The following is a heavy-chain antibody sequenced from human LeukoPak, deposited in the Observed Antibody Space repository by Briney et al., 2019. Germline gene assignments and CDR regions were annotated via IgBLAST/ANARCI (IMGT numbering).Heavy chain of an antibody. CDR1: GGSISRSSYY. D-gene: IGHD3-3*01. J-gene: IGHJ3*02. CDR2: IFYTGST. V-gene: IGHV4-39*01. CDR3: ARHVGERITIFGVVFDAFDI. Sequence: PSETLSLTCSVSGGSISRSSYYWGWIRQPPGKGLEWIGSIFYTGSTYYNPSLKSRITISVDTSMNQFSLKLSSVTAADTAVYYCARHVGERITIFGVVFDAFDIWGQGTLVTVSS.